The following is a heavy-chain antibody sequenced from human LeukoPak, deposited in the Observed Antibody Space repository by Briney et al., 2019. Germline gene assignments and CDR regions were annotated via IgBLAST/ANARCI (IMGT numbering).Heavy chain of an antibody. CDR1: GFTFSSYG. D-gene: IGHD1-26*01. J-gene: IGHJ4*02. Sequence: PGRSLRLSCAASGFTFSSYGMHWVRQAPGKGLEWVAVISYDGSNKYYADSVKGRFTISRDNSKNTLYLQMNSLRAEDTAVYYCAKDSGHSGSYHGDYWGQGTLVTVSS. CDR3: AKDSGHSGSYHGDY. V-gene: IGHV3-30*18. CDR2: ISYDGSNK.